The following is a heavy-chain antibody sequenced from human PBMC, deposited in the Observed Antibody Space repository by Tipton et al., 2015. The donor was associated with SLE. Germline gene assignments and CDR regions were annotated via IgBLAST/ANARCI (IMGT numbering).Heavy chain of an antibody. CDR2: INHSGST. Sequence: TLSLTCAVYGGSFSGYYWSWIRQPPGKGLEWIGEINHSGSTNYNPSLKSRVTISVDTSKNQFSLKLSSVTAADTSVYYCARTTYDGDSFDYWGQGTPVTVSS. J-gene: IGHJ4*02. CDR3: ARTTYDGDSFDY. CDR1: GGSFSGYY. V-gene: IGHV4-34*01. D-gene: IGHD4-17*01.